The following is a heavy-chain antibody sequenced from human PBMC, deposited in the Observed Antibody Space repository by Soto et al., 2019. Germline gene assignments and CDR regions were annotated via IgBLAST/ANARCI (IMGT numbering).Heavy chain of an antibody. CDR2: IWYDGSNK. J-gene: IGHJ4*02. CDR3: ARGRGYCSSTSCYPDY. V-gene: IGHV3-33*01. D-gene: IGHD2-2*01. CDR1: GFTFSSYG. Sequence: GGSLRLSCAASGFTFSSYGMHWVRQAPGEGLEWVAVIWYDGSNKYYADSVKGRFTISRDNSKNTLYLQMNSLRAEDTAVYYCARGRGYCSSTSCYPDYWGQGTLVTVSS.